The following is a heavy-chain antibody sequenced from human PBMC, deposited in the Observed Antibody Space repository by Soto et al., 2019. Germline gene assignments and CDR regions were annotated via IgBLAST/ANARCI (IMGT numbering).Heavy chain of an antibody. V-gene: IGHV4-30-4*02. Sequence: PSETLSLTCTVSGGSISSGDYYWSWIRQPPGKGLEWIGYIYYSGSTYYNTSLKSRVTISVDTSKNQFSLKLSSVTAADTALFYCSRARYGGDSSGYIWFDPWGQGTLVTVS. CDR2: IYYSGST. J-gene: IGHJ5*02. CDR1: GGSISSGDYY. D-gene: IGHD3-22*01. CDR3: SRARYGGDSSGYIWFDP.